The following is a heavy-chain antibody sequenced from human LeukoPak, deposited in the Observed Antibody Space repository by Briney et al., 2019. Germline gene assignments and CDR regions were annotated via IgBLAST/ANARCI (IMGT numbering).Heavy chain of an antibody. D-gene: IGHD4-17*01. Sequence: ASVKVSCKASGGTFISYAISWVRQAPGQGLEWMGGIIPIFGTANYAQKFQGRVTITADESTSTAYMELSSLRSEDTAVYYCARGRNYGDYDESDYWGQGTLVTVSS. J-gene: IGHJ4*02. CDR1: GGTFISYA. CDR3: ARGRNYGDYDESDY. V-gene: IGHV1-69*13. CDR2: IIPIFGTA.